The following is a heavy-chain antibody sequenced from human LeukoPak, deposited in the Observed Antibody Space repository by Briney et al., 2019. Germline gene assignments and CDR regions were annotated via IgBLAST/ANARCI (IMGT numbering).Heavy chain of an antibody. D-gene: IGHD1-26*01. J-gene: IGHJ4*02. Sequence: GGSLRLSCAASAFTFNNYAMSWVRQAPGKGLEWVSGIFGSGGTTYYADSVKGRFTISRDNSKNTVYLQMHSLRAEDTAVYYCAHNKSGSYKFDYWGQGTLVTASS. V-gene: IGHV3-23*01. CDR2: IFGSGGTT. CDR3: AHNKSGSYKFDY. CDR1: AFTFNNYA.